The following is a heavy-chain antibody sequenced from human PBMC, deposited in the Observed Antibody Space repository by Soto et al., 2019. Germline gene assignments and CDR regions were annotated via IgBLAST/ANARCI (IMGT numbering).Heavy chain of an antibody. Sequence: GGSLRLSCAASGLTFSSYWMSWVRQAPGKGLEWVANIKQDGSEKYYVDSVKGRFTISRDNAKNSLYLQMSSLRAEDTAVYYCARESLSHISMIVVEFIDYWGQGTLVTVSS. CDR1: GLTFSSYW. V-gene: IGHV3-7*01. CDR3: ARESLSHISMIVVEFIDY. D-gene: IGHD3-22*01. CDR2: IKQDGSEK. J-gene: IGHJ4*02.